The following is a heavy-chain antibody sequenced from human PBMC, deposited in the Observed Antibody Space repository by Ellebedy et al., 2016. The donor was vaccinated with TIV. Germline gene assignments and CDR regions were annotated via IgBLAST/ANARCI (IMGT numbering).Heavy chain of an antibody. CDR2: SSDSGST. Sequence: SETLSLTCTVSGVSISSHYWSWIRHYPGKGLEWIGYSSDSGSTNYNPSLKSRVTMSVDTSKNQFSLKLNSVTSADTAVYFCAAGPNQYFFDYWGQGTLVTVSS. D-gene: IGHD1-14*01. CDR3: AAGPNQYFFDY. V-gene: IGHV4-59*11. J-gene: IGHJ4*02. CDR1: GVSISSHY.